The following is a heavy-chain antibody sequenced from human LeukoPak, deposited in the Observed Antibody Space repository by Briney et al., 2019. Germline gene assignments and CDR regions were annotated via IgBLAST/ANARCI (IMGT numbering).Heavy chain of an antibody. V-gene: IGHV3-30*04. CDR1: GFTFSSYA. CDR3: ARAESGSYGYFDY. J-gene: IGHJ4*02. D-gene: IGHD1-26*01. Sequence: GGSLRLSCAASGFTFSSYAMHWVRQAPGKGLEWVAVISYDGSNKYYADSVKGRFTISRDNSKNTLYLQMNSLRAEDTAVYYCARAESGSYGYFDYWGQGTLVTVSS. CDR2: ISYDGSNK.